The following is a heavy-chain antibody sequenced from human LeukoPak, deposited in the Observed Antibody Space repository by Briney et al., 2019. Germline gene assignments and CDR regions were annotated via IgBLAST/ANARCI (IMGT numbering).Heavy chain of an antibody. D-gene: IGHD6-13*01. CDR2: IKSKTDGETT. Sequence: PGGSLRLSCAASGFTFSSYAMSWVRQAPGKGLEWVGRIKSKTDGETTDYAAPVKGRFTISRDDSISTLYLQMNSLKTEDTAVYTSGLGSSWHYYYYAMDVWGQGTTVTVSS. CDR3: GLGSSWHYYYYAMDV. V-gene: IGHV3-15*01. CDR1: GFTFSSYA. J-gene: IGHJ6*02.